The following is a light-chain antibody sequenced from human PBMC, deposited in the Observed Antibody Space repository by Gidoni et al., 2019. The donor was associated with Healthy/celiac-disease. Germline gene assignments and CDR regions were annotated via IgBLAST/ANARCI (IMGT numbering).Light chain of an antibody. CDR1: SSNI. V-gene: IGLV1-47*01. J-gene: IGLJ2*01. CDR2: RNN. Sequence: QSVLTQPPSASGTPGQRVTISCSGSSSNIYRNNQRPSGVPDRFSGSKSGTSASLAISGLRSEDEADYYCAAWDDSLSGSLVFGGGTKLTVL. CDR3: AAWDDSLSGSLV.